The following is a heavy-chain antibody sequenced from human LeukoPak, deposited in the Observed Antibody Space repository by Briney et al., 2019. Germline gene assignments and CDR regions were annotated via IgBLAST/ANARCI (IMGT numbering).Heavy chain of an antibody. CDR1: GFTFSSYS. Sequence: GGSLRLSCAASGFTFSSYSMNWVRQAPGKGLEWVSYISSSSSTIYYADSVKGRFTISRDNAKNTLYLQMNSLRAEDTAVYYCAAELGLVTLDYWGQGTLVTVSS. J-gene: IGHJ4*02. D-gene: IGHD3-9*01. V-gene: IGHV3-48*04. CDR3: AAELGLVTLDY. CDR2: ISSSSSTI.